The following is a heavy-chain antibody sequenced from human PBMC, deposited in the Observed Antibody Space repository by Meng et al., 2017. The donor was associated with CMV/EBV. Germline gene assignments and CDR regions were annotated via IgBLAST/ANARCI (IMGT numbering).Heavy chain of an antibody. CDR2: IGTAGDT. D-gene: IGHD3-22*01. V-gene: IGHV3-13*01. CDR3: AKVPTMTGYFDY. CDR1: GFTFSSYD. Sequence: GESLKISCAASGFTFSSYDMHWVRQATGKGLEWVSAIGTAGDTYYPGSVKGRFTISRENAKNSLYLQMNSLRAEDTAVYYCAKVPTMTGYFDYWGQGTLVTVSS. J-gene: IGHJ4*02.